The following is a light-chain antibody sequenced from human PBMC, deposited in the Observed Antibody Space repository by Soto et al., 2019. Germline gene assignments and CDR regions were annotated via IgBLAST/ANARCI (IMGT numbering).Light chain of an antibody. CDR3: QQYNSYPYT. J-gene: IGKJ2*01. CDR1: QNINNW. Sequence: DIQMTQSPSTLSASVGDRVTITCRASQNINNWLAWYQQKPGKAPKLLIYMASTLESGVPSRFSGSGSGTEFTLTISSLQPDDFATYYCQQYNSYPYTFGQGTKLEIK. V-gene: IGKV1-5*03. CDR2: MAS.